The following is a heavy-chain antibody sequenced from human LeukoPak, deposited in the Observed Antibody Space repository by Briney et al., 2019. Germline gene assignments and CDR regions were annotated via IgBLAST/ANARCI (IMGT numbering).Heavy chain of an antibody. CDR3: ARHGIIRRGNDAFDI. D-gene: IGHD3-16*01. J-gene: IGHJ3*02. CDR1: GASITSYY. CDR2: IYYIGST. V-gene: IGHV4-59*08. Sequence: SDTLSLTCSVSGASITSYYWSWIRQPPGKGLEWIGYIYYIGSTNYNPPLKSRVTMSVDTSKNQFSLRLSSLTAADTAVYYCARHGIIRRGNDAFDIWGRGTMVTVSS.